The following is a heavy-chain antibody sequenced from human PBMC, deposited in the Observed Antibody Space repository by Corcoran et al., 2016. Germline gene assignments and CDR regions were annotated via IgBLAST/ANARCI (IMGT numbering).Heavy chain of an antibody. CDR2: INQDGSEK. J-gene: IGHJ2*01. CDR3: ARDHVGPGLYFDL. V-gene: IGHV3-7*01. Sequence: EVQLVESGGDLVQPGGSLRLSCAASGFTFSSYWMNWVRQAPGRGLEWVASINQDGSEKCYVDSVKGRFTISRDNAKNSLYLQVNSLRVEDTAVYYCARDHVGPGLYFDLWGRGTLVTVSS. CDR1: GFTFSSYW. D-gene: IGHD3-10*01.